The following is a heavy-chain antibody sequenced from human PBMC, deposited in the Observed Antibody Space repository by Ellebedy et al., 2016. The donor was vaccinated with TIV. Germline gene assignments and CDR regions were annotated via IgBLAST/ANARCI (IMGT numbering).Heavy chain of an antibody. CDR1: GYTFINYD. V-gene: IGHV1-69*04. CDR3: ARHLYSSSWYDNS. Sequence: SVKVSCXASGYTFINYDITWVRQAPGQGLEWIGRIIPLLGIPKYAQRLQGRVTITADKSTSTVNMEVSSLRSEDSAIYYCARHLYSSSWYDNSWGQGTLVTVSS. CDR2: IIPLLGIP. J-gene: IGHJ4*02. D-gene: IGHD6-13*01.